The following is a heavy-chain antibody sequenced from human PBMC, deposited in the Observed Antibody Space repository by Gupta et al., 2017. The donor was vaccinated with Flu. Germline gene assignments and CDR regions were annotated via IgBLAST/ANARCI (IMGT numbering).Heavy chain of an antibody. Sequence: EVQLVESGGGLVQPGGSLRLSCAASGFTFSSSEFSWVRLAPGKGLEWVSFISNSAATYYTDPVKGRFTISRDNAKNSVFLQMNSLRVEDTAFYYCARGHWDSWGQGTLVTVSS. CDR2: ISNSAAT. J-gene: IGHJ4*02. CDR3: ARGHWDS. CDR1: GFTFSSSE. V-gene: IGHV3-48*03.